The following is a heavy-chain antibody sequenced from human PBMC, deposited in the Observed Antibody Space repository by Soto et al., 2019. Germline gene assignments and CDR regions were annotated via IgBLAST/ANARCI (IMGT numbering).Heavy chain of an antibody. J-gene: IGHJ5*02. CDR1: GFTLGSHR. Sequence: GGSLRLSCAASGFTLGSHRIHWVRQPPGKGLEWVSRIDTDGGGTSYADSVKGRFTISTDNAKNTVYLQMNGLRAEDTAVYYCATVFDLWGQGTLVTVSS. V-gene: IGHV3-74*01. CDR3: ATVFDL. CDR2: IDTDGGGT.